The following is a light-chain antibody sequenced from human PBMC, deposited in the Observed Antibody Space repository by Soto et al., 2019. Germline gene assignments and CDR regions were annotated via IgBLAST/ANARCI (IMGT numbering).Light chain of an antibody. J-gene: IGKJ2*01. V-gene: IGKV1-33*01. CDR2: DAS. CDR3: QRYNDYQYV. Sequence: DIQMTQSPSSLSASVGDRVTITCQASQDISNYLNWYQQKPGKAPKLLIYDASNLETGVPSRFSGSGSGTDFTFTISSLQPDDFGTYYCQRYNDYQYVFGQGTKLDMK. CDR1: QDISNY.